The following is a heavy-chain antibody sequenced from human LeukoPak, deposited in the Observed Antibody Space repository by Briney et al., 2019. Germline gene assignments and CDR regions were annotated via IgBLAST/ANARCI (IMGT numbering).Heavy chain of an antibody. Sequence: PGGSLRLSCAASGFCFRDYAMSWVRQAPGKGLEWVSHICGDGGRTYYADSEKGPFTISRDNSKNTLYLQMDSRRAEDTAIYYCSKDPGIYPGGSGWHSFDYWGQGTLVTVSS. V-gene: IGHV3-23*01. CDR1: GFCFRDYA. J-gene: IGHJ4*02. D-gene: IGHD6-19*01. CDR3: SKDPGIYPGGSGWHSFDY. CDR2: ICGDGGRT.